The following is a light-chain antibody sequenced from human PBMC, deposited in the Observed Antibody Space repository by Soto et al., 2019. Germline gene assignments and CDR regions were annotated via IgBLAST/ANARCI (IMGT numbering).Light chain of an antibody. CDR3: QQYNSYPWT. CDR1: QSISSW. Sequence: DTQMTQSPSTLSASAGDTVTIICRASQSISSWLAWYQQKPGKAPKLLIYKASTSESGVPSRFSGSGSGTEFTLTISSLQPDDFATYYCQQYNSYPWTFGQGTKVDIK. J-gene: IGKJ1*01. CDR2: KAS. V-gene: IGKV1-5*03.